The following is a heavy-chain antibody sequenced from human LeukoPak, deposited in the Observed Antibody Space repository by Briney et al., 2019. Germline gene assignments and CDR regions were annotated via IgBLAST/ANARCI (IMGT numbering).Heavy chain of an antibody. CDR3: ARRIGYCSGGSCYGAFDI. CDR2: IYYSGST. CDR1: GGSISSYY. J-gene: IGHJ3*02. V-gene: IGHV4-39*01. Sequence: SETLSLTCTVSGGSISSYYWSWIRQPPGKGLEWIGSIYYSGSTYYNPSLKSRVTISVDTSKNQFSLKLSSVTAADTAVYYCARRIGYCSGGSCYGAFDIWGQGTMVTVSS. D-gene: IGHD2-15*01.